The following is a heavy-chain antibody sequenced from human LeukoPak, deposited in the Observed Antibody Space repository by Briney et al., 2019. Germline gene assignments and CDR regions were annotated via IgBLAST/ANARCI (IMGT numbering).Heavy chain of an antibody. CDR2: MDQDGSEI. CDR1: GFTFGGYW. CDR3: ARDRGYSTFDS. J-gene: IGHJ4*02. D-gene: IGHD4-23*01. Sequence: PGGSLRLSCAGSGFTFGGYWMSWVRQAPGKGPEWVANMDQDGSEINYLDSVKVRFTISRDNAKNALYLWMNSLRDDDTAVYYCARDRGYSTFDSWGQGVLATVSS. V-gene: IGHV3-7*01.